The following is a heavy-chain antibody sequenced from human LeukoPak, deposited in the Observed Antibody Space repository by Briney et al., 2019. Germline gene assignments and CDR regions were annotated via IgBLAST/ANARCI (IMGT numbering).Heavy chain of an antibody. CDR2: IIPIFGTA. CDR1: GGSFSRYA. D-gene: IGHD3-22*01. J-gene: IGHJ4*02. Sequence: SVKVFCKASGGSFSRYAISRVRQAPGQGLEWMGGIIPIFGTANYAQKFQGRVTITADESTRTAYMELRTLRSEDTAIYYCARGSGETGGYYYVYWGRGTPVTVSS. V-gene: IGHV1-69*13. CDR3: ARGSGETGGYYYVY.